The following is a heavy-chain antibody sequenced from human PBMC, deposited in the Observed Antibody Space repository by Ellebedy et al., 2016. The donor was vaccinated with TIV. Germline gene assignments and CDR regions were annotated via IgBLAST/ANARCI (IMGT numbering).Heavy chain of an antibody. Sequence: GGSLRLXXAASGFTFSSYGMHWVRQAPGKGLEWVAVIWYDGSNKYYADSVKGRFTISRDNSKNTLYLHMNSLRAEDTAVYYCARIRIVVVDRRQRNWFDPWGQGTLVTVSS. D-gene: IGHD2-15*01. V-gene: IGHV3-33*01. CDR1: GFTFSSYG. J-gene: IGHJ5*02. CDR3: ARIRIVVVDRRQRNWFDP. CDR2: IWYDGSNK.